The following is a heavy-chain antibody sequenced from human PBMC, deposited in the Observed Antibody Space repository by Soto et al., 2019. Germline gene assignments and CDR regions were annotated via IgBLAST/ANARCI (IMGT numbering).Heavy chain of an antibody. Sequence: QEQLVQSGAEVKKPGASVKLSCMTSGYTFTDYDINWVRQAPGQGLEWIGWMNPNSGETGYAQKFQGRVTMTRSLSLSTAYVELSSPTSDDMAVSLCARVAVAARPRWYNWFDPWGQGTLVTVSS. V-gene: IGHV1-8*01. CDR2: MNPNSGET. CDR3: ARVAVAARPRWYNWFDP. D-gene: IGHD2-15*01. J-gene: IGHJ5*02. CDR1: GYTFTDYD.